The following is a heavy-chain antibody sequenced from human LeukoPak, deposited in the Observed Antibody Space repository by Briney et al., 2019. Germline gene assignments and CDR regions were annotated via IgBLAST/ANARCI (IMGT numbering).Heavy chain of an antibody. Sequence: GSLRLSCAASGFTFSNAWMSWVRQAPGKGLEWIGRIHPSGSTNYNPSLKSRVTLSVDTSKNQFSLKLSSVTAADTAVYYCARGPPPDFDFWGRGTLVTVSS. J-gene: IGHJ4*02. CDR2: IHPSGST. V-gene: IGHV4-4*07. CDR1: GFTFSNAW. CDR3: ARGPPPDFDF.